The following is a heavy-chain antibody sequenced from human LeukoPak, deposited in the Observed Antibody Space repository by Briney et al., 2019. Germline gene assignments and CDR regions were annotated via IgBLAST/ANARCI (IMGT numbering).Heavy chain of an antibody. V-gene: IGHV4-39*07. CDR3: ARDARYDSGGHDR. D-gene: IGHD3-22*01. CDR2: IHYTGAT. CDR1: GGSIGSDIHY. Sequence: PSETLSLTCSVSGGSIGSDIHYWAWIRQPPGKGLEWIGSIHYTGATYYGPSLRSRVTISVDTSKSQFSLKVTSVTAADTAVYFCARDARYDSGGHDRWGQGTLVTVSS. J-gene: IGHJ1*01.